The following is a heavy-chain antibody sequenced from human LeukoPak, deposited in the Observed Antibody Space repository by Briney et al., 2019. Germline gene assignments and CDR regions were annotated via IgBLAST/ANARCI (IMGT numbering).Heavy chain of an antibody. CDR1: GGTFSSYA. CDR2: IIPIFGTA. V-gene: IGHV1-69*13. D-gene: IGHD5-18*01. CDR3: ARDRGYSYGYGYFDY. Sequence: SVKVSCKASGGTFSSYAISWVRQAPGQGLEWMGGIIPIFGTANYAQKFQGRVTITADESTSTAYMELSSLRSEDTAVYYCARDRGYSYGYGYFDYWGQGTLVTVSS. J-gene: IGHJ4*02.